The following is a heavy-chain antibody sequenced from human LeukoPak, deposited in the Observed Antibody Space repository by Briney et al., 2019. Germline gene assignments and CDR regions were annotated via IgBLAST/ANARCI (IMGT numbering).Heavy chain of an antibody. J-gene: IGHJ3*02. V-gene: IGHV3-53*01. CDR3: TRANTVSIFGVIILDAFDI. D-gene: IGHD3-3*01. Sequence: GGSLRLSCAASGCTVSSNYTSWVRQAPGKGLEWVSVIYSGGSTYYADPVKGRFTISRDNSKNTLYLQMNSLRAEDTAVYYCTRANTVSIFGVIILDAFDIWGQGTMVTVYS. CDR1: GCTVSSNY. CDR2: IYSGGST.